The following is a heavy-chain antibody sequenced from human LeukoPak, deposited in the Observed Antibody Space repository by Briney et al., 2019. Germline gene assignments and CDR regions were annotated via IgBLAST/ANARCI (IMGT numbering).Heavy chain of an antibody. CDR3: ARATQQQVMWEH. D-gene: IGHD6-13*01. V-gene: IGHV3-74*01. J-gene: IGHJ1*01. CDR1: GFTFSSYW. Sequence: PGGSLRLSCAASGFTFSSYWMHWVRQAPGKGLVWVPRINSDGSSTSYADSVKGRFTISRDNAKNTLYLQMNSLRAEDTAVYYCARATQQQVMWEHWGQGTLVTVSS. CDR2: INSDGSST.